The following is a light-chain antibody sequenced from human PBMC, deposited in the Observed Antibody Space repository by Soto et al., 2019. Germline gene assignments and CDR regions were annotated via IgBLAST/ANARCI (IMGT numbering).Light chain of an antibody. CDR1: QSVLYSANNKNY. Sequence: DTVLTQSTDSLAVSLGERATINCKSSQSVLYSANNKNYLAWYQQKPGQPPKLLIYWASTRESGVPDRCSGRGSGTDFTLTSSSLQAEDVAVYYWQQYYSTPITVGQGTRLEIK. CDR3: QQYYSTPIT. CDR2: WAS. J-gene: IGKJ5*01. V-gene: IGKV4-1*01.